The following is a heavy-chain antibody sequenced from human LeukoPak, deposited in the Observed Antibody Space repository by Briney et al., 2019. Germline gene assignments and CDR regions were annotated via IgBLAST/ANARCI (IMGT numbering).Heavy chain of an antibody. D-gene: IGHD6-13*01. Sequence: GRSLRLSCAASGFTFYDYAMPWVRQAPGKGLEWVSGISWNSGSIGYADSVKGRFTISRGNAKNSLYLQMNSLRAEDTALYYCAKDRGAATAFDAFDIWGQGTMVTVSS. CDR2: ISWNSGSI. CDR3: AKDRGAATAFDAFDI. V-gene: IGHV3-9*01. CDR1: GFTFYDYA. J-gene: IGHJ3*02.